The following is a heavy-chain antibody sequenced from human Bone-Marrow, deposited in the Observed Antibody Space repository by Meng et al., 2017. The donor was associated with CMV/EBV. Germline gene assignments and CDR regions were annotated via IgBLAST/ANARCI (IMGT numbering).Heavy chain of an antibody. CDR1: GGSFSGYY. CDR2: INHSGST. D-gene: IGHD3-16*02. CDR3: ARERGVIGAFGY. Sequence: SETLSLTCAVYGGSFSGYYWSWIRQPPGKGLEWIGEINHSGSTNYNPSLKSRVTISVDTSKNQFSLKLSSVTAADTAVYYCARERGVIGAFGYWGQGTLVTVSS. J-gene: IGHJ4*02. V-gene: IGHV4-34*01.